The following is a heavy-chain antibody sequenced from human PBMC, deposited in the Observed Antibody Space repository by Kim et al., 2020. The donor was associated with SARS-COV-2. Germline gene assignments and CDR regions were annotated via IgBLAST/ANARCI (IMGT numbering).Heavy chain of an antibody. D-gene: IGHD3-16*01. Sequence: SKDYADPGKSRYTNPRDNSKNTLYLQMNSLSAEDTAVYDCAKGLGYGMGVWGQGTTVTVSS. CDR3: AKGLGYGMGV. J-gene: IGHJ6*02. V-gene: IGHV3-23*01. CDR2: SK.